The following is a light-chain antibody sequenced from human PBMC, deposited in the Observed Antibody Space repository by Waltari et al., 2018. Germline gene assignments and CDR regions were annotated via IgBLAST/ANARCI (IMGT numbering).Light chain of an antibody. CDR3: TSYGGVNVLGVL. Sequence: QSALTQPPSASGSPGQSVTISCAGTNIDVGTYNYVSWYQHHPGKAPKLLIYGVTERLPGVPDRFSGSKSGTTASLTVSGLQADDEADYYCTSYGGVNVLGVLFGGGTKLTVL. CDR1: NIDVGTYNY. V-gene: IGLV2-8*01. J-gene: IGLJ2*01. CDR2: GVT.